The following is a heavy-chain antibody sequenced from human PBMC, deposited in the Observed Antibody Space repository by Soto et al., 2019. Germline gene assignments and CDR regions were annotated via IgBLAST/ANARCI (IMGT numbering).Heavy chain of an antibody. J-gene: IGHJ4*02. CDR2: IYYSGST. CDR1: GGSLSSYY. Sequence: QVQLQESGPGLVKPSETLSLTCTVSGGSLSSYYWSWIRQPPGKGLEWIGYIYYSGSTNYNPSLKSRVTIPVDTSKNQLSLKLSSVTAADTAVYYCARRYGYYFDYWGQGTLVTVSS. D-gene: IGHD4-17*01. CDR3: ARRYGYYFDY. V-gene: IGHV4-59*08.